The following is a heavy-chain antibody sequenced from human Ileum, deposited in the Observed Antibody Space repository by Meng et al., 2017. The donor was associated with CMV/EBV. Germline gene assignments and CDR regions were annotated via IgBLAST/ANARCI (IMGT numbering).Heavy chain of an antibody. J-gene: IGHJ4*02. D-gene: IGHD6-19*01. CDR3: VKDRGSSGYLYYFDY. V-gene: IGHV3-23*01. Sequence: GFTFSTYGMSWVRQAPGKGLEWVSGISGSGDKTYYADSVKGRFTISRDNSKNTLYVKMNSLRAEDTAVYYCVKDRGSSGYLYYFDYWGQGTLVTVSS. CDR2: ISGSGDKT. CDR1: GFTFSTYG.